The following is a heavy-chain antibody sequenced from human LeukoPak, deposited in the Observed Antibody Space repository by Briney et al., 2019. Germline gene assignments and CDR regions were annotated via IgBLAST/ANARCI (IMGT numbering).Heavy chain of an antibody. D-gene: IGHD4-17*01. Sequence: PSETLSLTCTVSGGSISSYYWSWIRQPPGKGLEWIGYIYTSGSTNYNPSLKSRVTISVDTSKNPFSLKLSSVPAADTAVYYCANYYGDSPSAHGLNWGQGTLVNVSS. J-gene: IGHJ4*02. V-gene: IGHV4-4*09. CDR3: ANYYGDSPSAHGLN. CDR1: GGSISSYY. CDR2: IYTSGST.